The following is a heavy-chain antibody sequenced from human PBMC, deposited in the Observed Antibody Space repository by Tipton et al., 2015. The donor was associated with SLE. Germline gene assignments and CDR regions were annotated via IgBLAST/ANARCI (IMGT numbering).Heavy chain of an antibody. J-gene: IGHJ4*02. V-gene: IGHV4-59*11. CDR1: GGSISSHY. Sequence: TLSLTCTVSGGSISSHYWSWIRQPPGKGLEWIGYIYYSGSTNYNPSLKSRLTISVDTSKNQFSLKLSSVTAADTAVYYCAKRRQQLVDYWGQGTLVTVSS. CDR3: AKRRQQLVDY. CDR2: IYYSGST. D-gene: IGHD6-13*01.